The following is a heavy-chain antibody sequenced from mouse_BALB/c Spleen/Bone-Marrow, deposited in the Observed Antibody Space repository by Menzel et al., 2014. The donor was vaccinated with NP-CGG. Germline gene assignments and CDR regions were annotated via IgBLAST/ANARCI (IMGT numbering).Heavy chain of an antibody. V-gene: IGHV2-9*02. CDR1: GFSLTSYG. J-gene: IGHJ3*01. Sequence: QVQLQQSGPGLVAPPQSLSITCTVSGFSLTSYGVHWIRQPPGKGLEWLGVIWAGGNTIYNSALMSRLSINKDNSKSHVFLKMNSLRTDDTAMYSCASSYYGTSQFAYWGQGTLVTVSA. CDR3: ASSYYGTSQFAY. D-gene: IGHD1-1*01. CDR2: IWAGGNT.